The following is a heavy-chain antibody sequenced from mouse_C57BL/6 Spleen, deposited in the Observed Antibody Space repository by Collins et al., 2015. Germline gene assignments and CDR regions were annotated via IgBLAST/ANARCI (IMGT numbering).Heavy chain of an antibody. Sequence: NYNEKFKSKATLTVDKSSSTAYMQLSSLTSEDSAVYYCARRDKGGAMDYWGQGTSVTVSS. V-gene: IGHV1-64*01. J-gene: IGHJ4*01. CDR3: ARRDKGGAMDY.